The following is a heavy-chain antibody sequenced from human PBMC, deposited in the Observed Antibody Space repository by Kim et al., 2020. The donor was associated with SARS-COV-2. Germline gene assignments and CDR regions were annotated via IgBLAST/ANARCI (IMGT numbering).Heavy chain of an antibody. J-gene: IGHJ6*03. Sequence: GGSLRLSCAASGFTFSSYGMHWVRQAPGKGLEWVAVIWYDGSNKYYADSVKGRFTISRDNSKNTLYLQRNSLRAEDTAVYYCARGNQLLWGRYYYYMDVWGKGTTVTVSS. D-gene: IGHD2-2*01. CDR1: GFTFSSYG. V-gene: IGHV3-33*01. CDR2: IWYDGSNK. CDR3: ARGNQLLWGRYYYYMDV.